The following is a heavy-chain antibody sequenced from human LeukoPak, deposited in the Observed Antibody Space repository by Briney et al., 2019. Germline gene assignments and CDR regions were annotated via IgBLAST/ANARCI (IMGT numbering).Heavy chain of an antibody. V-gene: IGHV1-2*02. CDR2: INPNGGGT. CDR3: ARGGGIALAGTRFDF. CDR1: GYTFTDYY. Sequence: SVKVSCKASGYTFTDYYMHWVRQAPGQGLDWMGWINPNGGGTTYAQKFEARVTMARDTSITTVHMELSSLRSDDTAVYYCARGGGIALAGTRFDFWGRGTLVTVSS. D-gene: IGHD6-13*01. J-gene: IGHJ4*02.